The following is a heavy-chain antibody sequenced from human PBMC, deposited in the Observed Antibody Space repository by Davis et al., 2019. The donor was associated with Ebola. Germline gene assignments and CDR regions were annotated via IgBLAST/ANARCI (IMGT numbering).Heavy chain of an antibody. D-gene: IGHD1-26*01. CDR2: IYPGDSDA. Sequence: GESLKISCKGSGYRFNSQWVGWVRQLPGKGLEWMGLIYPGDSDARYSPSFQGQVTLSADKSFATAYLQWRSLKASDTAMYYCARQGGGSGRLTSFDYWGRGTLVTVSS. CDR1: GYRFNSQW. V-gene: IGHV5-51*01. CDR3: ARQGGGSGRLTSFDY. J-gene: IGHJ4*02.